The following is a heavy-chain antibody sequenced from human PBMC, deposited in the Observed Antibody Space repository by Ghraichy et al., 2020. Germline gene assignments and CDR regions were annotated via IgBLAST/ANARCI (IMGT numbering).Heavy chain of an antibody. J-gene: IGHJ5*02. Sequence: ASVKVSCKASGYTFTSYYMHWVRQAPGQGLEWMGIINPSGGSTSYAQKFQGRVTMTRDTSTSTVYMELSSLRSEDTAVYYCARDPTSGSYYGWFDPWGQGTLVTVSS. V-gene: IGHV1-46*01. CDR1: GYTFTSYY. CDR2: INPSGGST. CDR3: ARDPTSGSYYGWFDP. D-gene: IGHD1-26*01.